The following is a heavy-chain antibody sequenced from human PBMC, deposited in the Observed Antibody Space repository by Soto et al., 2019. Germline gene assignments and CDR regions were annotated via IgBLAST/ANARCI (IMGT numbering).Heavy chain of an antibody. J-gene: IGHJ6*02. CDR1: GFTFSSYA. Sequence: GGSLRLSCAASGFTFSSYAMSWVRQAPGKGLEWVSAISGSGGSTYYADSVKGRFTISRDNSKNTLYLQMNSLRAEDTAVYYCATGQQLPPYYYYGMDVWGQGTTVTVSS. CDR2: ISGSGGST. CDR3: ATGQQLPPYYYYGMDV. D-gene: IGHD6-13*01. V-gene: IGHV3-23*01.